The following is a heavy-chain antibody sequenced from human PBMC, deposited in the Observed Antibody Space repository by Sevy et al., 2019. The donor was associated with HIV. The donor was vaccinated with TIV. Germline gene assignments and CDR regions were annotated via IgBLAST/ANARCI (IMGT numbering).Heavy chain of an antibody. CDR3: ATGRTLITGTTFDY. CDR1: GYTLTELS. J-gene: IGHJ4*02. CDR2: FDPEDGET. V-gene: IGHV1-24*01. Sequence: ASVKVSCKVSGYTLTELSMHWVRQAPGKGLEWMGGFDPEDGETIYAQKFQGRVSMTEDTSTDTAYMELSSLRSEDTAVYYCATGRTLITGTTFDYWGQGTLVTVSS. D-gene: IGHD1-7*01.